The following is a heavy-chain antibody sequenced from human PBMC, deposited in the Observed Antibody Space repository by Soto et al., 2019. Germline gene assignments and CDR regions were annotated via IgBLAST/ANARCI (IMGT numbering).Heavy chain of an antibody. V-gene: IGHV1-2*04. CDR2: INPNSGGT. CDR3: ARGYSMVRGVMPLYYYGMDV. D-gene: IGHD3-10*01. Sequence: ASVKVSCKASGYTFTGYYMHWVRQAPGQGLEWMGWINPNSGGTNYAQKFQGWVTMTRDTSISTAYMELSRLRSDDTAVYYCARGYSMVRGVMPLYYYGMDVWGQGTTVTVSS. CDR1: GYTFTGYY. J-gene: IGHJ6*02.